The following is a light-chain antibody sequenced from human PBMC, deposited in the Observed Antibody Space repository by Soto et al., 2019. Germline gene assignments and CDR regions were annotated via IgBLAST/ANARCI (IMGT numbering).Light chain of an antibody. Sequence: EIVMTQSPATLSVSPGERATLSCRASQSVSSNLAWYQQKPGQAPRLLIYGASIRATGIPARFSGSGSGTEFTFTISSLQSEDFAAYYCQQYNNWPLTFGGGTKVEIK. CDR1: QSVSSN. J-gene: IGKJ4*01. CDR3: QQYNNWPLT. V-gene: IGKV3-15*01. CDR2: GAS.